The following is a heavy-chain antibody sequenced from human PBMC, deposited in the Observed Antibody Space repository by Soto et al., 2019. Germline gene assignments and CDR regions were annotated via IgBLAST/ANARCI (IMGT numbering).Heavy chain of an antibody. V-gene: IGHV5-51*01. D-gene: IGHD2-15*01. J-gene: IGHJ4*02. CDR1: GYSFTTYW. CDR3: ARHRGVGCSGGKRYSDDDYYFDS. Sequence: GEFLKISCKGYGYSFTTYWIGWVRRMPGKGLEWMGIIYLNDSDIRYSPSFQGQVTISADKSVSTAYLHWSSLKASDTAMYYCARHRGVGCSGGKRYSDDDYYFDSWGQGTLVTVSS. CDR2: IYLNDSDI.